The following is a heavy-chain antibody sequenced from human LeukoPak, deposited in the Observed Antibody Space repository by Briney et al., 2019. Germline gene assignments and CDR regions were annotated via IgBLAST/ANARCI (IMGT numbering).Heavy chain of an antibody. CDR1: GFTFGDYA. D-gene: IGHD2-15*01. Sequence: PGGSLRLSCTVSGFTFGDYAMGWVRQAPGKGLEWVGLVRRKVSGATTGYAASVKGRFTISRDDSKSIAYLQMNRLKTEDTAMYYCTRNIYCSGGSCSYYFDYWGQGTLVTVSS. J-gene: IGHJ4*02. V-gene: IGHV3-49*04. CDR3: TRNIYCSGGSCSYYFDY. CDR2: VRRKVSGATT.